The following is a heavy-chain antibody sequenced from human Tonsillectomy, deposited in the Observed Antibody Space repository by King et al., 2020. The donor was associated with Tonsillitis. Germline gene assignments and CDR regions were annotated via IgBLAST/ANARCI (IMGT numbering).Heavy chain of an antibody. CDR3: ARHTASRERYFDY. Sequence: QLQESGPELVKPSETLSLTCTVSGGSISSYYWSWIRQPPGKGLEWIGYIYYSGSTNYNPSLKSRVTISVDTSKNQFSLKLSSVTAADTAVYYCARHTASRERYFDYWGQGTLVTVSS. D-gene: IGHD5-18*01. V-gene: IGHV4-59*08. J-gene: IGHJ4*02. CDR1: GGSISSYY. CDR2: IYYSGST.